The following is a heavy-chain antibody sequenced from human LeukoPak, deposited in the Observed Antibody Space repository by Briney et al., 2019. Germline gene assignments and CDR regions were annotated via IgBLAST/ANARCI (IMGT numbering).Heavy chain of an antibody. D-gene: IGHD3-22*01. J-gene: IGHJ4*02. Sequence: GGSLRLSCAASGFTFSSYAMSWVRQAPGKGLEWVSAISGSGGSTYYADSVKGRFTISRDNAKNSLYLQMNSLRAEDTAVYYCARVDSSGYYYRYFDYWGQGTLVTVSS. CDR2: ISGSGGST. CDR1: GFTFSSYA. CDR3: ARVDSSGYYYRYFDY. V-gene: IGHV3-23*01.